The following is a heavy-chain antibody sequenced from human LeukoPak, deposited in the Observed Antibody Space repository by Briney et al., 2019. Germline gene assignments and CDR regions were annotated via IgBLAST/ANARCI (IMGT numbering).Heavy chain of an antibody. J-gene: IGHJ5*02. V-gene: IGHV1-8*01. CDR1: GYTFTSYD. D-gene: IGHD3-10*01. CDR3: ARAYGSGSYSGFDP. CDR2: MNPNSGNT. Sequence: ASVKVSCKASGYTFTSYDINWVRQATGQGLEWMGWMNPNSGNTGYAQKFQGRVTMTRSTTISTAYMELSSLRSEDTAVYYCARAYGSGSYSGFDPWGQGTLVTVSS.